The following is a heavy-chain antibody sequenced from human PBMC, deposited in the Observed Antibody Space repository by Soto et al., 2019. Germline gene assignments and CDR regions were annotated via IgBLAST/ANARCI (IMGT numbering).Heavy chain of an antibody. CDR2: IYPGDSDT. V-gene: IGHV5-51*01. D-gene: IGHD3-9*01. CDR1: GYRFTTYW. Sequence: LRLSCKSSGYRFTTYWIGWVRQMPGKGLEWMGVIYPGDSDTRYSPSFQGQVTISVDTSITTAYLQWSSLKASDTAMYYCARTNILTSYFPNYFDTWGQGTLVTVSS. J-gene: IGHJ5*02. CDR3: ARTNILTSYFPNYFDT.